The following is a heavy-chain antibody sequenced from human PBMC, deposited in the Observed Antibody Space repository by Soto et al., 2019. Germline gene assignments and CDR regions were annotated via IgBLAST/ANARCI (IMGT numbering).Heavy chain of an antibody. CDR2: ISAYNGDT. Sequence: QVHLVQSGAEVKKPGASVKVSCKASGYSFTTYGISWVRQAPGQGLEWMGWISAYNGDTKYAQNFQARLTMTTDTSTSTAYMALRSLRYDDTAAYYCAREGVRPYYYYGMDVGGQGTTVTVSS. J-gene: IGHJ6*02. D-gene: IGHD2-21*01. CDR1: GYSFTTYG. CDR3: AREGVRPYYYYGMDV. V-gene: IGHV1-18*01.